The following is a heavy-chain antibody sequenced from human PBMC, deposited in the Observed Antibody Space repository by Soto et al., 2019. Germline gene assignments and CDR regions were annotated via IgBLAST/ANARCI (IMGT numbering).Heavy chain of an antibody. CDR2: IYYSGST. D-gene: IGHD2-2*01. V-gene: IGHV4-39*01. CDR1: GGSISSSSYY. J-gene: IGHJ5*02. Sequence: SETLSLTCTVSGGSISSSSYYWGWIRHPPGKGLEWIGSIYYSGSTYYNPSLKNRVTITVDTSKNQFSLTLTSVTAADTAVYYCASQRGYCSSTRCLNWFDPGGQGTLVSVSS. CDR3: ASQRGYCSSTRCLNWFDP.